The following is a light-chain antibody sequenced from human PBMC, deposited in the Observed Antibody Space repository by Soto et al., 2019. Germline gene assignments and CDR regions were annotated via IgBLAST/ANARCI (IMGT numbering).Light chain of an antibody. CDR1: SSDVGGHDY. CDR2: DVS. V-gene: IGLV2-14*01. J-gene: IGLJ1*01. CDR3: SSYTSSSTLGV. Sequence: QSALTQSASVSGSPGQSITISCTGTSSDVGGHDYVSWYQQHPGKAPTLMIYDVSNRPSGVSNRFSGSKSGNTASLTISGLQAEDEADYYCSSYTSSSTLGVFGTGTKVTVL.